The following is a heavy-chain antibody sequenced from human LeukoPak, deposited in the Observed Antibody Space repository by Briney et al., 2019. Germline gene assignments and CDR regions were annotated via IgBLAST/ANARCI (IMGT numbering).Heavy chain of an antibody. CDR3: ARKGPEHLPTYFDH. J-gene: IGHJ4*02. D-gene: IGHD2-21*01. CDR1: DDSINSYY. CDR2: VHKSGSA. Sequence: PSETLSLTCAVSDDSINSYYWSWIRHPSGKGLEWIGYVHKSGSANYNPSLQSRLTISIDASKNHFSLELNSVTAADTAIYYCARKGPEHLPTYFDHWGRGILVTVSS. V-gene: IGHV4-59*13.